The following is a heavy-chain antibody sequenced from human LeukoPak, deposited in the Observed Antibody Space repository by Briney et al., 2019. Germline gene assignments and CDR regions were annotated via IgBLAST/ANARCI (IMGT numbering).Heavy chain of an antibody. J-gene: IGHJ4*02. CDR3: ARVGATGTADY. Sequence: GGSLRLSCAAFGFTFSDYYMSWIRQAPGQGLEWVSYISKIGSDTDFADSVKGRFTISRDNAKNSLYLQMNSLRAEDTAVYYCARVGATGTADYWGQGTLVTVSS. D-gene: IGHD1-1*01. CDR2: ISKIGSDT. V-gene: IGHV3-11*06. CDR1: GFTFSDYY.